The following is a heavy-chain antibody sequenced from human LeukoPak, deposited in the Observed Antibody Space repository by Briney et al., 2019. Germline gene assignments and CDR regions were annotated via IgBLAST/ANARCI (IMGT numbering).Heavy chain of an antibody. V-gene: IGHV3-7*01. D-gene: IGHD1-26*01. CDR1: GFTFSSYA. Sequence: GGSLRLSCAASGFTFSSYAMSWVRQAPGKGLEWVANIKQDGSEKYYVDSVKGRFTISRDNAKNSLYLQMNSLRAEDTAVYYCARDSGSDYGYWGQGTLVTVSS. CDR3: ARDSGSDYGY. CDR2: IKQDGSEK. J-gene: IGHJ4*02.